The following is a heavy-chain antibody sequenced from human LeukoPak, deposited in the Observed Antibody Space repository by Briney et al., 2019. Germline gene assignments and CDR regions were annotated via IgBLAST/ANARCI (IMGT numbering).Heavy chain of an antibody. J-gene: IGHJ4*02. Sequence: SQTLSLTCTVSGGSISSGDYYWSWIRQPPGKGLEWIGYIYYSGSTYYNPSLKSRVTISVDTSKYQFSLKLSSVTAADTAVYYCARAVCSGGSCYWSYWGQGTLVTVSS. V-gene: IGHV4-30-4*01. CDR1: GGSISSGDYY. D-gene: IGHD2-15*01. CDR2: IYYSGST. CDR3: ARAVCSGGSCYWSY.